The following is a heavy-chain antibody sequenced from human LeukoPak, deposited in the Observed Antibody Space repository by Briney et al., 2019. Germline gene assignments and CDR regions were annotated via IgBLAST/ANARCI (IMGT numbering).Heavy chain of an antibody. CDR3: VLGHYGGLFDN. Sequence: GRSLRLSCAASGFTFSRYDMHWVRQAPGKGLEWVAIIRSDGSTKDYADSVKGRFTISRDSSKDTLYVQMNSLRPEDTAVYYCVLGHYGGLFDNWGQGTLVSVSS. CDR1: GFTFSRYD. CDR2: IRSDGSTK. J-gene: IGHJ4*02. D-gene: IGHD4-23*01. V-gene: IGHV3-30-3*01.